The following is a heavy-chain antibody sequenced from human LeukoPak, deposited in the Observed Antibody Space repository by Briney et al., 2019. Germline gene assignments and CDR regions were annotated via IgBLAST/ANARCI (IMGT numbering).Heavy chain of an antibody. CDR2: IRHDGNNQ. V-gene: IGHV3-30*02. CDR1: GFTFSAHG. J-gene: IGHJ4*02. CDR3: AIDFWSGYSDY. D-gene: IGHD3-3*01. Sequence: GGSLRLSCAASGFTFSAHGMHWVCQAPGKGLEWVAYIRHDGNNQQYVDSVKGRFTISRDNSKNMLYLQMNSLRVEDTAVYYCAIDFWSGYSDYWGEGTLVTVSS.